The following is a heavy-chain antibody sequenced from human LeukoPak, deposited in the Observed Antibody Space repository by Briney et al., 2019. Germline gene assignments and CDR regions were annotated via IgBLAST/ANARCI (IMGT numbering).Heavy chain of an antibody. J-gene: IGHJ5*02. D-gene: IGHD4-17*01. CDR3: ARSTVTTFGVDWFDP. CDR2: ISAYNGNT. CDR1: GYTFTSYG. Sequence: AAVKVSCKASGYTFTSYGISWVRQAPGQGLEWMGRISAYNGNTNYAHKFQGRVTMTTDTSTSTDYMELRSLRSDDTAVYYCARSTVTTFGVDWFDPWGQGTLVTVSS. V-gene: IGHV1-18*01.